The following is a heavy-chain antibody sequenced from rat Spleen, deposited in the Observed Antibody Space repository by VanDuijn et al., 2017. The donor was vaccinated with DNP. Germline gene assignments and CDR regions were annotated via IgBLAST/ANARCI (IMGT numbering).Heavy chain of an antibody. D-gene: IGHD1-12*03. J-gene: IGHJ1*01. CDR1: GYSITSSY. V-gene: IGHV3-1*01. Sequence: EVQLQESGPGLVKPSQSLSLTCSVTGYSITSSYRWNWIRKFPGNKMEWIGHINYSGSTSYNPSLKSRISITRDTSNNQFFLQLKSVTTEDTAAYYCARGNDDYYPNWYFDFWGPGTMVTVSS. CDR3: ARGNDDYYPNWYFDF. CDR2: INYSGST.